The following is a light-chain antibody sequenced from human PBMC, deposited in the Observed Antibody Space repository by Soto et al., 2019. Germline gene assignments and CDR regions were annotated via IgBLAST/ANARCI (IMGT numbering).Light chain of an antibody. J-gene: IGLJ1*01. V-gene: IGLV9-49*01. CDR3: GADHGSGSNFAFYV. CDR2: VGTGGIVG. CDR1: SGYSNYK. Sequence: QSALTQPPSASASLGASVTLTCTLSSGYSNYKVDWYQQRPGKGPRFVMRVGTGGIVGSKGDGIPDRFSVLGSGLNRYLTIKNIQEEDESVYHCGADHGSGSNFAFYVFGTGTKLTVL.